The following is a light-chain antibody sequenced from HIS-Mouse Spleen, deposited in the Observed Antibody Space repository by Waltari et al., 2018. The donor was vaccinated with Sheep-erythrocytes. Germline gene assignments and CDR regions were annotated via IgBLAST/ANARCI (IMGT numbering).Light chain of an antibody. J-gene: IGLJ1*01. CDR3: CSYAGSYNHV. V-gene: IGLV2-11*01. CDR1: SSYVGGYNY. Sequence: QSVLTQPRSVSGSPGQSVTISCTGTSSYVGGYNYVSWYQQHPGKAPKLMIYDVSKRPSGVPDRFSGSKSGNTASLTISGLQAEDEADYYCCSYAGSYNHVFATGTKVTVL. CDR2: DVS.